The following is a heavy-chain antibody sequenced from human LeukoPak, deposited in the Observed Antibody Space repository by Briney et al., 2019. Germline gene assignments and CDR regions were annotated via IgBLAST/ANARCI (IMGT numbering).Heavy chain of an antibody. CDR2: IYYSGST. J-gene: IGHJ5*02. CDR3: ARVGSRMLRFSNWFDP. D-gene: IGHD2-8*01. Sequence: SETLSLTCTVSGGSISSGGYYWSWIRQHPGKGLEWIGYIYYSGSTYYNPSLTSRVTISVDTSKNQFSLKLSSVTAADTAVYYCARVGSRMLRFSNWFDPWGQGTLVTVSS. CDR1: GGSISSGGYY. V-gene: IGHV4-31*03.